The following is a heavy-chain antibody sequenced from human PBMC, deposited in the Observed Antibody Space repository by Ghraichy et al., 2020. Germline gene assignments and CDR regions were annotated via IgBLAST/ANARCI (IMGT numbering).Heavy chain of an antibody. CDR3: ARDVVATIWGDAFDI. CDR2: ISSSSIYI. V-gene: IGHV3-21*01. CDR1: GFTFSSYS. Sequence: GGSLRLSCAASGFTFSSYSMNWVRQAPGKGLEWVSSISSSSIYIYNADSVKGRFTISRDNAKNSLYLQMNSLRAEDTAVYYCARDVVATIWGDAFDIWGHGTMVTVSS. D-gene: IGHD5-12*01. J-gene: IGHJ3*02.